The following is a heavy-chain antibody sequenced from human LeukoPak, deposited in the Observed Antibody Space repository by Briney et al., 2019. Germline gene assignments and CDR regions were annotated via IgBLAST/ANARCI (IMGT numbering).Heavy chain of an antibody. CDR3: ARGNFGYYYYYYMDV. J-gene: IGHJ6*03. V-gene: IGHV1-8*02. Sequence: ASVKVSCKASGYTFTSYGISWVRQAPGQGLEWMGWMNPNSGNTGYAQKFQGKVTMTRNTSISTAYMELSSLRSEDTAVYYCARGNFGYYYYYYMDVWGKGTTVTISS. CDR2: MNPNSGNT. D-gene: IGHD3-3*01. CDR1: GYTFTSYG.